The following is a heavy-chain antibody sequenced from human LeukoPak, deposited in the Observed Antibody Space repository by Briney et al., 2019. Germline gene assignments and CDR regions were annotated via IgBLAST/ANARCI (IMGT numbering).Heavy chain of an antibody. V-gene: IGHV3-23*01. Sequence: GGPLRLSCAASGFTFSSYAMSWVRQAPGKGLEWVSAISGSGGSTYYADSVKGRFTISRDNSKNTLYLQMNSLRAEDTAVYYCAKGQRAVAGLRSDYWGQGTLVTVSS. D-gene: IGHD6-19*01. J-gene: IGHJ4*02. CDR2: ISGSGGST. CDR3: AKGQRAVAGLRSDY. CDR1: GFTFSSYA.